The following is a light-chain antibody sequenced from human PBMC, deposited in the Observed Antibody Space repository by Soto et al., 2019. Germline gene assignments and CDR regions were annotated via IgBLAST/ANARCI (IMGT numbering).Light chain of an antibody. CDR1: QVTSRY. CDR2: GAS. V-gene: IGKV3-20*01. J-gene: IGKJ5*01. CDR3: QQYSTSPIS. Sequence: GXXATLXCRASQVTSRYLSWYQQRPGQAPRLLIYGASSRATGIPDXXXXXXXXXXXXXXXSRLEPEDFAVYYCQQYSTSPISFGQGTRLEXK.